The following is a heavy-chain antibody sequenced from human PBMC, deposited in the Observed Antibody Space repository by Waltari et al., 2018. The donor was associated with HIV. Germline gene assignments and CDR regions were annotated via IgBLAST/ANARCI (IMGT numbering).Heavy chain of an antibody. D-gene: IGHD3-10*01. J-gene: IGHJ6*02. CDR2: IHSDGSST. CDR1: GFTSRSYW. Sequence: EVQLVESGGGLVQPGGSLRLSCAASGFTSRSYWMHWVRQAPGKGLVWVSRIHSDGSSTSYADFVKGRFTISRDNAKNTLYLEMNSLRAEDTAVYYCARREATVVRGVYYYGMDVWGQGTTVTVSS. V-gene: IGHV3-74*01. CDR3: ARREATVVRGVYYYGMDV.